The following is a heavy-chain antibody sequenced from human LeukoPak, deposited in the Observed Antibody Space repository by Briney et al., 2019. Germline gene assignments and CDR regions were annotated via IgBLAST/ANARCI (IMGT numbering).Heavy chain of an antibody. Sequence: GASVKVSCKPSGYTFIDHYLHWVRQAPGQGLESMGWIDPDTGDTNYPQKFQGRLTMTSDTSSSTAYMELNRLRSDDTAVYYCARAGHNSDSGGYDFWGLGTLVTVSS. CDR1: GYTFIDHY. CDR3: ARAGHNSDSGGYDF. D-gene: IGHD3-22*01. CDR2: IDPDTGDT. V-gene: IGHV1-2*02. J-gene: IGHJ4*02.